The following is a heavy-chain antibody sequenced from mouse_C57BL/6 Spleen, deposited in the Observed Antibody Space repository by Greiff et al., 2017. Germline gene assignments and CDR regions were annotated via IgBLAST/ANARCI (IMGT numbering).Heavy chain of an antibody. CDR2: IWSGGST. CDR1: GFSLTSYG. Sequence: VQLQQSGSGLVQPSQSLSITCTVSGFSLTSYGVHWVRQSPGKGLEWLGVIWSGGSTDYNAAFISRLSISKDNSKSQVFFKMNSLQADDTAIYYCARTVVATEYYAMDYWGQGTSVTVSS. D-gene: IGHD1-1*01. J-gene: IGHJ4*01. CDR3: ARTVVATEYYAMDY. V-gene: IGHV2-2*01.